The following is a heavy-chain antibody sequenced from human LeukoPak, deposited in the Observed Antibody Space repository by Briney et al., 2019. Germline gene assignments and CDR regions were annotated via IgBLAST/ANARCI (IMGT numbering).Heavy chain of an antibody. J-gene: IGHJ3*01. Sequence: GGSLRLSCAASEFTFVRYAMNWVRQAPGKGLEWVSYISSSSFKIGYADPVKGRFTISRDNAKNSLYLQMNSLRAEDTAIYYCARVDSFWGQGTMVTASS. CDR2: ISSSSFKI. V-gene: IGHV3-48*04. D-gene: IGHD2-2*03. CDR3: ARVDSF. CDR1: EFTFVRYA.